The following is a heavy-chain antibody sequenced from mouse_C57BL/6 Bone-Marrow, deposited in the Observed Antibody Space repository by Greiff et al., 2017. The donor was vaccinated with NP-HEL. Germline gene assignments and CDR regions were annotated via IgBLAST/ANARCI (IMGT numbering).Heavy chain of an antibody. Sequence: QVQLQQPGAELVKPGASVKLSCKASGYTFTSYLMHWVKQRPGRGLEWMGRIDPNSGGTKYNEKFKSKATLTVDKPSSTAYMQLNSQTSEDSAVFYCAIYYYGSRSFDYWRQGTTLTVSS. CDR2: IDPNSGGT. J-gene: IGHJ2*01. CDR1: GYTFTSYL. CDR3: AIYYYGSRSFDY. V-gene: IGHV1-72*01. D-gene: IGHD1-1*01.